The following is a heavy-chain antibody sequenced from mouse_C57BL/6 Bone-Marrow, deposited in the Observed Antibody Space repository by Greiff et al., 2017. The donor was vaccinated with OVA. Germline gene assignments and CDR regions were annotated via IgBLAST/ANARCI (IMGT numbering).Heavy chain of an antibody. V-gene: IGHV5-6*02. J-gene: IGHJ2*01. CDR2: ISSGGSYT. CDR1: GFTFSSYG. Sequence: EVKLVESGGDLVKPGGSLKLSCAASGFTFSSYGMSWVRQTPDKRLEWVATISSGGSYTYYPDSVKGRFTISRDNAKNTLYLQIRRLKSEDTAMYYCARRGLIVTFDYWGQGTTLTVSS. D-gene: IGHD2-5*01. CDR3: ARRGLIVTFDY.